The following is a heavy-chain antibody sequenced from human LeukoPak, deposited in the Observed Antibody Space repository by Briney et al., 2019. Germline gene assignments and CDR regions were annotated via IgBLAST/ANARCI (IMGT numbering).Heavy chain of an antibody. CDR3: ARGAPYGGNSRGYFDY. CDR1: GGTFSSYA. V-gene: IGHV1-69*13. D-gene: IGHD4-23*01. CDR2: IIPIFGTA. J-gene: IGHJ4*02. Sequence: VASVKVSCKASGGTFSSYAISWVRQAPGQGLEWMGGIIPIFGTANYAQKFQGRVTITADESTSTAYMELSSLRSEDTAVYCCARGAPYGGNSRGYFDYWGQGTLVTVSS.